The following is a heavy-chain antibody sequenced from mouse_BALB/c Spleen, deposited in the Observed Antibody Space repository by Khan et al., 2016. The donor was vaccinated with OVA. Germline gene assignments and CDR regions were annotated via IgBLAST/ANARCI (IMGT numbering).Heavy chain of an antibody. Sequence: QSGPELKKPGETVKISCKASGYSFTNYGINWVKQSPGKALKWMGWINTYTGEPTYADDFKGRFAFSLETSANTAYLQINILKNEDTATYFCARPPYFSYTLDYWGQGTSVTVSS. J-gene: IGHJ4*01. D-gene: IGHD2-10*01. CDR1: GYSFTNYG. CDR2: INTYTGEP. CDR3: ARPPYFSYTLDY. V-gene: IGHV9-3-1*01.